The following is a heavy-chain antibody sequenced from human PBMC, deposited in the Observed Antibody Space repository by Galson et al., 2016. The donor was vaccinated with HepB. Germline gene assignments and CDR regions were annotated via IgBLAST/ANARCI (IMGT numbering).Heavy chain of an antibody. Sequence: SLRLSCAASGFTFSSYGMHWVRQAPGKGLEWVAVISYDGSNKYYADSVKGRFTISRDNSKTTLYLQMNSLRAEDTAVYYCAKDVLRYLTVRAFDIWGQGTRGTVSS. CDR1: GFTFSSYG. J-gene: IGHJ3*02. CDR3: AKDVLRYLTVRAFDI. V-gene: IGHV3-30*18. D-gene: IGHD3-9*01. CDR2: ISYDGSNK.